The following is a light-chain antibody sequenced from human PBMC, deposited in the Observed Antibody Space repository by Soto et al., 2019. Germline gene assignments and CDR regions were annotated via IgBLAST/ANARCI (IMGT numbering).Light chain of an antibody. CDR1: QSVSSD. V-gene: IGKV3-15*01. Sequence: ERVMTQTPATLSVSPGERATLSCRASQSVSSDLAWYQQKPGQVPRLLIYGAFNRATGVPARFSGSGSGTEFTLTISSLQSEDFAVYYCQQDNNWPLTFGGGTKVEI. CDR3: QQDNNWPLT. CDR2: GAF. J-gene: IGKJ4*01.